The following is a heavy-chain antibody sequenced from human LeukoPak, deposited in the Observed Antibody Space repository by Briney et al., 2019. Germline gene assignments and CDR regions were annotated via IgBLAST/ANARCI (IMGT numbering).Heavy chain of an antibody. V-gene: IGHV4-30-4*01. CDR1: GGSISSGDYY. Sequence: PSETLSLTCTVSGGSISSGDYYWSWIRQPPGKGPEWIGYIYYSGSTYYNPSLKSRVTISVDTSKNQFSLKLSSVTAADTAVYYCARESAQGRYFDWLLSPDYWGQGTLVTVSS. CDR2: IYYSGST. CDR3: ARESAQGRYFDWLLSPDY. D-gene: IGHD3-9*01. J-gene: IGHJ4*02.